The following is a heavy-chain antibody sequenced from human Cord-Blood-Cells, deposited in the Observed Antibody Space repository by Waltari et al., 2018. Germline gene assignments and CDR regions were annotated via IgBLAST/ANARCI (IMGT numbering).Heavy chain of an antibody. D-gene: IGHD6-19*01. J-gene: IGHJ4*02. CDR1: GFTFSSYS. Sequence: EVQLVESGGGLVKPGGSLRLSCAASGFTFSSYSMNWVRQAPGKGLEWGSSISSRSIYIYYADSVKGRFTISRDNAKNSLYLQMNSLRAEDTAVYYCARASSSGWYYFDYWGQGTLVTVSS. V-gene: IGHV3-21*01. CDR3: ARASSSGWYYFDY. CDR2: ISSRSIYI.